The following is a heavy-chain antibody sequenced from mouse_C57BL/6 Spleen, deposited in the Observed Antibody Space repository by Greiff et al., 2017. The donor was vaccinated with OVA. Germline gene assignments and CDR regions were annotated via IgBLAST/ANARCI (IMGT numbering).Heavy chain of an antibody. Sequence: EVKLEESGGGLVQPGGSMKLSCAASGFTFSDAWMDWVRQSPEKGLEWVAEIRNKANNHATYYAESVKGRFTISRDDSKRRVYLQLNSSRAEDTGISYCLIYYGNSFDYWGQGTTLTVSS. CDR3: LIYYGNSFDY. J-gene: IGHJ2*01. V-gene: IGHV6-6*01. CDR2: IRNKANNHAT. D-gene: IGHD2-1*01. CDR1: GFTFSDAW.